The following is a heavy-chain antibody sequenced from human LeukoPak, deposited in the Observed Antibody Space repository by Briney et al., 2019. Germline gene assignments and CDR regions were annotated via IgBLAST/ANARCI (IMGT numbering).Heavy chain of an antibody. CDR2: IFHAGST. D-gene: IGHD2-21*01. J-gene: IGHJ4*02. CDR1: GDSITSSHW. V-gene: IGHV4-4*02. Sequence: PSETLSLTCAVSGDSITSSHWWTWIRQPLGKGLEWIGEIFHAGSTNYNSSLESRVTISVDKSKNQFSLKLTSVTAADTAVYFCAPAYPDFLWFFDFWARESWSPSPQ. CDR3: APAYPDFLWFFDF.